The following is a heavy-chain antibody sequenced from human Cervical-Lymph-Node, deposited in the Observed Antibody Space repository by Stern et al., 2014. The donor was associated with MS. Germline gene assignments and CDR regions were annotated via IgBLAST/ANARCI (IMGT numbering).Heavy chain of an antibody. D-gene: IGHD6-19*01. J-gene: IGHJ4*02. Sequence: DQLVESGGGVVQPGKSLRLSCAASGFSFSSYGIHWVRQAPGKGLEWVAVIWYDGNKKFYADPVKGRFTVSRDNSKATVSLQMNSLRLEDTAIYYCAREPSSGWIDFWGQGTLVTVSS. V-gene: IGHV3-33*01. CDR2: IWYDGNKK. CDR1: GFSFSSYG. CDR3: AREPSSGWIDF.